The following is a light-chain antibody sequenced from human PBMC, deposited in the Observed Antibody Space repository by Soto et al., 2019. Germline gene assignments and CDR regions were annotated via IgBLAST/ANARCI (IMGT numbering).Light chain of an antibody. Sequence: QSALTQPASVSGSPGQSITISCTGTSSDVGSYNLVSWYQQHPGKAPKLIIYEGSKRPSGVSNRFSGSKSGSTASLTISGLQAEDEADYYCCSYAGSSTFVVFGGGTKLTVL. CDR1: SSDVGSYNL. J-gene: IGLJ2*01. CDR2: EGS. CDR3: CSYAGSSTFVV. V-gene: IGLV2-23*03.